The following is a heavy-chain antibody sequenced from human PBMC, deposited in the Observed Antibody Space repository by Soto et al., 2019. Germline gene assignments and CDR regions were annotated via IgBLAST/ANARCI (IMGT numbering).Heavy chain of an antibody. D-gene: IGHD3-22*01. CDR1: GFTFSSYS. V-gene: IGHV3-21*01. J-gene: IGHJ5*02. CDR3: ARDKAFTWYYYDRAPWFDP. CDR2: ISSSSSYI. Sequence: PGGSLRLSCAASGFTFSSYSMNWVRQAPGKGLEWVSSISSSSSYIYYADSVKGRFTISRDNAKNSLYLQMNSLRAEDTAVYYCARDKAFTWYYYDRAPWFDPCGPATLVTVSS.